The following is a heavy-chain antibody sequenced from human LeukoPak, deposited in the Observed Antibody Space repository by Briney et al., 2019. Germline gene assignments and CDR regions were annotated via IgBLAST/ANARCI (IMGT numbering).Heavy chain of an antibody. CDR3: ARETDSSSWFSHFDY. Sequence: ASVKVSCKASGYTFTSYAMHWVRQAPGQRLEWMGWINAGNGNTKYSQKFQGRVTITRDTSASTAYMELSSLRSEDTAVYYCARETDSSSWFSHFDYWGQGTLVTVSS. V-gene: IGHV1-3*01. CDR1: GYTFTSYA. CDR2: INAGNGNT. D-gene: IGHD6-13*01. J-gene: IGHJ4*02.